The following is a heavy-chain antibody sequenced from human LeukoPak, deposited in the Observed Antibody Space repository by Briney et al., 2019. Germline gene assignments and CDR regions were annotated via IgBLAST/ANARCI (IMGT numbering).Heavy chain of an antibody. J-gene: IGHJ3*02. D-gene: IGHD2-15*01. CDR3: ARAGYCSGGSCYSDVFDM. Sequence: PSETLSLTCAVYGGSFSGYFWNWIRQPPGKGLEWIGESNHSGTSNFNSSFKSRVTISVDTSKNQFSLKLNSVTAADTAVYYCARAGYCSGGSCYSDVFDMWGQGTMVTVS. V-gene: IGHV4-34*01. CDR1: GGSFSGYF. CDR2: SNHSGTS.